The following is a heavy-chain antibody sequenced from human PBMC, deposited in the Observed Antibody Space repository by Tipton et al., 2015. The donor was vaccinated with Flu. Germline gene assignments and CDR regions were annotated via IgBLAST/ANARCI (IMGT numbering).Heavy chain of an antibody. V-gene: IGHV4-61*08. J-gene: IGHJ4*02. CDR3: ARGVDSSGWYDY. CDR1: GGSISNGGYY. D-gene: IGHD6-19*01. Sequence: LRLSCTVSGGSISNGGYYWSWIRQHPGKGLEWIGYIYYSGSTNYNPSLKSRVTISVDTSKNQFSLKLSSVTAADTAVYYCARGVDSSGWYDYWGQGTLVTVSS. CDR2: IYYSGST.